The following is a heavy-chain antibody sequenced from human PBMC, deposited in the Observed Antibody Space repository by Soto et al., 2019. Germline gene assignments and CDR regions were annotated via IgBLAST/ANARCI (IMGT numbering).Heavy chain of an antibody. CDR1: GGSISSYY. J-gene: IGHJ4*02. V-gene: IGHV4-59*01. CDR3: GRGQQRTVLLYFVWLTAHSFHY. Sequence: PSETLSLTCTVSGGSISSYYWSWIRQPPGKGLEWIGYIYYSGSTNYNPSLKSRVTISVDTSKNQFSLKLSSVTAADTAVYYCGRGQQRTVLLYFVWLTAHSFHYCCQGTLVTLS. D-gene: IGHD3-9*01. CDR2: IYYSGST.